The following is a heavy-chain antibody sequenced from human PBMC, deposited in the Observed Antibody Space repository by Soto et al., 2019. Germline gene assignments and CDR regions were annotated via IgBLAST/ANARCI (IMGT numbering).Heavy chain of an antibody. CDR2: LSSDGFGT. CDR1: GFTLSAYW. V-gene: IGHV3-74*03. Sequence: GGSLRLSCAASGFTLSAYWMHWVRQAPGRGLEWVSRLSSDGFGTAYADSVKGRFHISRDNARNTLFLQMNGLRAEDTAVYYCARDFGGPDYWGPGTLVTVSS. D-gene: IGHD3-16*01. J-gene: IGHJ4*02. CDR3: ARDFGGPDY.